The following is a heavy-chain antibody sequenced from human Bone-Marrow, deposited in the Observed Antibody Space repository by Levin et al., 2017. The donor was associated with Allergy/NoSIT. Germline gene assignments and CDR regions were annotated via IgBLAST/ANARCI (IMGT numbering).Heavy chain of an antibody. V-gene: IGHV3-30*18. CDR2: ISYDGSDK. CDR3: AKERNQFLCD. D-gene: IGHD2/OR15-2a*01. J-gene: IGHJ4*02. CDR1: GFTFSIYA. Sequence: HAGGSLRLSCAASGFTFSIYAMHWVRQAPGKGLEWMAIISYDGSDKYYADSVKGRFTISRDNSKNTLYLQLNSLRAEDTAVYYCAKERNQFLCDWGQGTLVTVSS.